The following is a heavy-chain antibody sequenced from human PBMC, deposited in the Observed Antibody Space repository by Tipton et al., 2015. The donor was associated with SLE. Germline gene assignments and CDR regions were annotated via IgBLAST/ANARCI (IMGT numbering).Heavy chain of an antibody. CDR3: ARIITIFGVVITFNWFDP. J-gene: IGHJ5*02. Sequence: LRLSCAVYGGSFSGYYWSWIRQPPGKGLEWIGEINHSGSTNYNPSLKSRVTISVDTSKNQFSLKLSSVTAADRAVDYCARIITIFGVVITFNWFDPWGQGTLVTDSS. CDR1: GGSFSGYY. V-gene: IGHV4-34*01. D-gene: IGHD3-3*01. CDR2: INHSGST.